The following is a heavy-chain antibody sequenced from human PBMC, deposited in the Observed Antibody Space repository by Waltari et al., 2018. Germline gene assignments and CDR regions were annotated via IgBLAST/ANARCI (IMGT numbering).Heavy chain of an antibody. D-gene: IGHD6-19*01. CDR3: ARPYEAVAGRGAFDI. V-gene: IGHV3-53*01. CDR2: IYSGGST. CDR1: GFTVSSHY. Sequence: EVQLVESGGCLIQPGGSLRLSCAASGFTVSSHYMSWVRQAPGQGLEWVSVIYSGGSTYYADSVKGRFTISRDNSKNTLYLQMNSLRAEDTAVYYCARPYEAVAGRGAFDIWGQGTMVTVSS. J-gene: IGHJ3*02.